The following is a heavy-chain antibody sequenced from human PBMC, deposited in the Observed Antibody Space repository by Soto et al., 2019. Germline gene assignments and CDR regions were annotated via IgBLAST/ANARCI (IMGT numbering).Heavy chain of an antibody. D-gene: IGHD3-10*01. J-gene: IGHJ4*02. CDR1: GYTFSNYD. CDR2: VNPNNGDT. CDR3: AKVSRKGSAIDFDY. V-gene: IGHV1-8*01. Sequence: QVQLVQSGAELKKPGASVKVSCKASGYTFSNYDMNWVRQATGQGPEWIGWVNPNNGDTGYAQKVPGPVTLTTDISTTPAYMALTILRSEDTAIYYCAKVSRKGSAIDFDYLGQGTLITVSS.